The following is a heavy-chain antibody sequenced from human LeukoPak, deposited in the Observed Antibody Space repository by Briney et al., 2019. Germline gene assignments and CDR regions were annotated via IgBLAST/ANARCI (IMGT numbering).Heavy chain of an antibody. CDR3: ARGGTATVTTFDNWFDP. CDR1: GYTFTGYY. Sequence: GASVKVSCKASGYTFTGYYMHWVRQAPGQGLEWMGWINPNSGGTNYAQKFQGRVTMTRDTSISTAYMELSRLRSDDTAVYYCARGGTATVTTFDNWFDPWGQGTLVTVSS. CDR2: INPNSGGT. J-gene: IGHJ5*02. D-gene: IGHD4-17*01. V-gene: IGHV1-2*02.